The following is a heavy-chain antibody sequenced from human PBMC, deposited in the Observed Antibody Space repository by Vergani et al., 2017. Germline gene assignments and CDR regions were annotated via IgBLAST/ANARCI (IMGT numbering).Heavy chain of an antibody. CDR2: IYPGDSDT. CDR3: ARRTGKKTDAFDI. Sequence: EVQLVQSGAEVRKPGESLKISCKASGYSLTTYWIGWVRQMPGKGLECMGIIYPGDSDTRYSPSFQGQVTISADKSIITAYLQWNSLKASDTAMYYCARRTGKKTDAFDIWGQGTMVTVSS. D-gene: IGHD7-27*01. V-gene: IGHV5-51*01. J-gene: IGHJ3*02. CDR1: GYSLTTYW.